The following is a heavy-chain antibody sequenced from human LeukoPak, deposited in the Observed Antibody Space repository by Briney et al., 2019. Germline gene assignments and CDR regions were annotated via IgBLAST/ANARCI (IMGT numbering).Heavy chain of an antibody. Sequence: GGSLRLSCAASGFPFSSYAMGWVRQAPRKGLEWVSGITASGGGTYYADSVKGRFTISRDNSKNTLYLQINRLRAEDTALYFCAKIRVYYDNSFGDWYFDLWGRGTLVTVSS. V-gene: IGHV3-23*01. J-gene: IGHJ2*01. CDR1: GFPFSSYA. D-gene: IGHD3-22*01. CDR2: ITASGGGT. CDR3: AKIRVYYDNSFGDWYFDL.